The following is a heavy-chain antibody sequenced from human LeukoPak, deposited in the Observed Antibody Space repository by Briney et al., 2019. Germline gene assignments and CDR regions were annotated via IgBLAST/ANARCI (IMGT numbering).Heavy chain of an antibody. D-gene: IGHD1-26*01. J-gene: IGHJ4*02. CDR1: GXFFSSYE. Sequence: GGSLRLSCAASGXFFSSYEVNWVPQAPGKGLEWIANIRSSGMTMYYADSVKGRFTISRDNAKNSLYLLMNSLRAEDTALYYCVRGKWEPQEFFDYWGQGTLVTVSS. CDR3: VRGKWEPQEFFDY. CDR2: IRSSGMTM. V-gene: IGHV3-48*03.